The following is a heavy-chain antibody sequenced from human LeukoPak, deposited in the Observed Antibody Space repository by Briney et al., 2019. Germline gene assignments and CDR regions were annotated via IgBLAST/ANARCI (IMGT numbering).Heavy chain of an antibody. CDR1: GYTFTTYY. J-gene: IGHJ4*02. Sequence: ASVKVSCKTSGYTFTTYYVHWVRQAPGQGLEWMGLFNPSGGGTSYAQKFQGRVTMTRDTSTSTVYMELSSLRSEDTAVYYCAKVAVAGTHYFDYWGQGTLVTVSP. D-gene: IGHD6-19*01. CDR3: AKVAVAGTHYFDY. V-gene: IGHV1-46*01. CDR2: FNPSGGGT.